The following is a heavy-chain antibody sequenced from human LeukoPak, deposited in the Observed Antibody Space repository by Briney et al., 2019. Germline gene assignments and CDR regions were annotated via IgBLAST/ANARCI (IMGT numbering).Heavy chain of an antibody. J-gene: IGHJ5*02. Sequence: GASVKVSCKASGGTFSSYAISWVRQAPGQGLEWMGGIIPIFGTANYAQKFQGRVTITADESTSTAYMELSSLRSEDTAVYYCASGSSSWEYNWFDPWGQGTLVTVSS. CDR2: IIPIFGTA. V-gene: IGHV1-69*13. CDR1: GGTFSSYA. CDR3: ASGSSSWEYNWFDP. D-gene: IGHD6-6*01.